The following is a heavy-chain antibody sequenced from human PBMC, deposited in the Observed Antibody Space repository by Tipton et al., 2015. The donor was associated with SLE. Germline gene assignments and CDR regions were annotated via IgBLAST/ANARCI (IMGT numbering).Heavy chain of an antibody. Sequence: GLVKPSETLSLTCTVSGGCIISSSDYWGWIRQPPGKGLEWLGSFFYDGTTHYNPSLKRRLTISLDTSKNQFSLKMTSVTAADTAVYYCAKTAGGDYAVDYWGQGILVTVSS. CDR2: FFYDGTT. CDR3: AKTAGGDYAVDY. V-gene: IGHV4-39*07. CDR1: GGCIISSSDY. D-gene: IGHD4-17*01. J-gene: IGHJ4*02.